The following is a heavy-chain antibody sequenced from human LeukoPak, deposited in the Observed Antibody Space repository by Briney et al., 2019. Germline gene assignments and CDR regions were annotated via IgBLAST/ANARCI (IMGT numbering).Heavy chain of an antibody. Sequence: SQTLSLTCTVSGGSISSGGYYWSWIRQHPGKGLEWIGYIYYGGSTYYNPSLKSRVTISVDTSKNQFSLKLSSVTAADTAVYYCARVRTMVRGVPNWFDPWGQGTLVTVSS. CDR2: IYYGGST. V-gene: IGHV4-31*03. CDR1: GGSISSGGYY. D-gene: IGHD3-10*01. CDR3: ARVRTMVRGVPNWFDP. J-gene: IGHJ5*02.